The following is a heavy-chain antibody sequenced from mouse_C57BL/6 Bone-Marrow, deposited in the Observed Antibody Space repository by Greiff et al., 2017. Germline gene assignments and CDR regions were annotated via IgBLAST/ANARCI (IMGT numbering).Heavy chain of an antibody. V-gene: IGHV5-6*01. CDR2: ISSGGSYT. D-gene: IGHD1-1*01. J-gene: IGHJ4*01. CDR3: ARVGGAMDY. CDR1: GFTFSSYG. Sequence: EVKLMESGGDLVKPGGSLKLSCAASGFTFSSYGMSWVRQTPDKRLEWVATISSGGSYTYYPDSVKGRFTISRDNAKNTLYLQMSSLKSEDTAMYYCARVGGAMDYWGQGTSVTVSS.